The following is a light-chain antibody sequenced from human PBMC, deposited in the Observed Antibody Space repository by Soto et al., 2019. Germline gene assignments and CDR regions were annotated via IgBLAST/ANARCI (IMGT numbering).Light chain of an antibody. CDR3: QQYSTSPQT. V-gene: IGKV3-20*01. CDR1: QSVSSNF. J-gene: IGKJ1*01. CDR2: GAS. Sequence: EIVLTQSPGTLSLSPGERATLSCTASQSVSSNFLAWYQQKPGQAPRLLIHGASSRATGIPDRFSGSGSGIDFTLTISRLEPEDFAVYYCQQYSTSPQTFGQGTRVEI.